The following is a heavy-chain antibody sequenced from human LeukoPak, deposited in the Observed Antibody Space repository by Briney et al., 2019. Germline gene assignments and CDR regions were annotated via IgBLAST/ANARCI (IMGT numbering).Heavy chain of an antibody. CDR2: VNHSGYT. J-gene: IGHJ4*02. V-gene: IGHV4-34*01. CDR3: ARMTTGHDF. D-gene: IGHD4-17*01. CDR1: GTPFSSYY. Sequence: SSETLSLTCAVSGTPFSSYYWSWIRQPPGKGLEWIGEVNHSGYTNDNPSLKSRVTISVDTSKNQFSLRLRSVTAADTAVYFCARMTTGHDFWGQGTLVTVSS.